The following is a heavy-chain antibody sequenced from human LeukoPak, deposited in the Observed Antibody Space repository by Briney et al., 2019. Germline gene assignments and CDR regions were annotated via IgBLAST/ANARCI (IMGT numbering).Heavy chain of an antibody. D-gene: IGHD1-26*01. Sequence: HPGGSLRLSCAASGFTLSDSAIHWVRQASGKGLEWVGLIDRPAKSYATAYGASVGGRFTISRDDSKNTAYLQMGSLKTEDTALYYCTRDRGTYNWLDPWGQGTLVTVSS. V-gene: IGHV3-73*01. J-gene: IGHJ5*02. CDR3: TRDRGTYNWLDP. CDR1: GFTLSDSA. CDR2: IDRPAKSYAT.